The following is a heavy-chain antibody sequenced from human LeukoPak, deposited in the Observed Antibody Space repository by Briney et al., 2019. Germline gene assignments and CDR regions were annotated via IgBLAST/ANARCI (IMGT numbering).Heavy chain of an antibody. Sequence: HAGGTLRLSCAASGFTFSSYGMSWVRQAPGKGLEWVSAISGSGGSTYYADSVKGRFTISRDNSKNTLYLQMNSLRAEDTAVYYCAKDGYYGGAFDIWGQGTMVTVSS. D-gene: IGHD2/OR15-2a*01. V-gene: IGHV3-23*01. CDR1: GFTFSSYG. CDR3: AKDGYYGGAFDI. J-gene: IGHJ3*02. CDR2: ISGSGGST.